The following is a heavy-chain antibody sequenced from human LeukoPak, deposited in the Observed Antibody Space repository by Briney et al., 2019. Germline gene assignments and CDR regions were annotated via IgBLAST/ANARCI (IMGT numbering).Heavy chain of an antibody. V-gene: IGHV1-18*01. J-gene: IGHJ5*02. CDR2: ISAYNGNT. Sequence: ASVKVSCKASGYTFTSYGISWVRQAPGQGLEWMGWISAYNGNTNYAQKLQGRVTMTRDTSISTAYMELSRLRSDDTAVYYCARGIIEALENWFDPWGQGTLVTVSS. CDR1: GYTFTSYG. D-gene: IGHD2-15*01. CDR3: ARGIIEALENWFDP.